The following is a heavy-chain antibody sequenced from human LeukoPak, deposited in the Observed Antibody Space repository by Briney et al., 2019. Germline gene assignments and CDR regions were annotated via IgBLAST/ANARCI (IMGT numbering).Heavy chain of an antibody. D-gene: IGHD6-13*01. CDR1: GFTFSSYW. CDR3: AKDAAAAGTARFVY. J-gene: IGHJ4*02. Sequence: GGSLRLSCAASGFTFSSYWMSWVRQAPGKGLEWVSGISWNSGSIGYADSVKGRFTISRDNAKNSLYLQMNSLRAEDTALYYCAKDAAAAGTARFVYWGQGTLVTVSS. V-gene: IGHV3-9*01. CDR2: ISWNSGSI.